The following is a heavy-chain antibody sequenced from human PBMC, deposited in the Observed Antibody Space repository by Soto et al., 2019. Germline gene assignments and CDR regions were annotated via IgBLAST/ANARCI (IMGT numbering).Heavy chain of an antibody. J-gene: IGHJ6*03. V-gene: IGHV4-34*01. CDR1: GGSFSGYS. CDR2: INHSGST. CDR3: ARVPPPPFDDLYYYYSMDV. D-gene: IGHD3-3*01. Sequence: ASETLSLTCAVYGGSFSGYSWSWIRQPPGKGLEWIGEINHSGSTNYNPSLKSRVTISLDTSKNQFSLKLNSLTAADTAVYFSARVPPPPFDDLYYYYSMDVWGKGTTVTVSS.